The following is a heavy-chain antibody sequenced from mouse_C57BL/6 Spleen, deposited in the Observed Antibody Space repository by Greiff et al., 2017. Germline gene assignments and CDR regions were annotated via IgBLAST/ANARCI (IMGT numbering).Heavy chain of an antibody. CDR3: ALYGSSSRGGFFAY. Sequence: QVQLQQSGAELARPGASVKLSCKASGYTFTSYGISWVKQRTGQGLEWIGEIYPRSGNTYYNEKFKGKATLTADKSSSTAYMELRSLTSEDSAVYFCALYGSSSRGGFFAYWGQGTLVTVSA. V-gene: IGHV1-81*01. J-gene: IGHJ3*01. CDR1: GYTFTSYG. D-gene: IGHD1-1*01. CDR2: IYPRSGNT.